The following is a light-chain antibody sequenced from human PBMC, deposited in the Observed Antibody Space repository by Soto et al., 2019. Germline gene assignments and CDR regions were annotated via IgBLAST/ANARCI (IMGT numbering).Light chain of an antibody. CDR1: SSNIGSNT. V-gene: IGLV1-44*01. J-gene: IGLJ2*01. CDR2: SNN. Sequence: QAVVTQPPSASGTPGQRVTISCSGGSSNIGSNTVNWYHHLPGTAPRLLIYSNNQRPSGVPDRFSGSTSGTSASLAISGLLSEDEADYYCATWDDSLNGVVFGGGTKVTVL. CDR3: ATWDDSLNGVV.